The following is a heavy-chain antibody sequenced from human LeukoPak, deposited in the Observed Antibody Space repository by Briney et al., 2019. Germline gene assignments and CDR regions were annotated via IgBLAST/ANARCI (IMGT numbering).Heavy chain of an antibody. J-gene: IGHJ3*02. CDR1: GYTFTSYY. CDR3: ARGYDSSGYYYRAPFDI. V-gene: IGHV1-46*01. Sequence: GASVKVSCKASGYTFTSYYMHWVRQAPGQGLEWMGIINPSGGSTSYAQKFQGRVTMTRDTSTSTVYMELSSLRSEDTAVYYCARGYDSSGYYYRAPFDIWGRGTMVTVSS. CDR2: INPSGGST. D-gene: IGHD3-22*01.